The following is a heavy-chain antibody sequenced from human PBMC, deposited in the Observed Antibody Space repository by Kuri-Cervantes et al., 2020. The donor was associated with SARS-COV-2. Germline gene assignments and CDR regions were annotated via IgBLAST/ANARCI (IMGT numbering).Heavy chain of an antibody. V-gene: IGHV4-61*01. J-gene: IGHJ6*02. Sequence: GSLRLSCTVSGSSVSSGSYYWSWIRQPPGKGLEWIGYIYYNGSTNYNPSLKSRATISVDTSKNQFSLKLSSVTAADTAMYYCARHDYGDPLTYYYGMDVWGQGTTVTVSS. CDR2: IYYNGST. D-gene: IGHD4-17*01. CDR3: ARHDYGDPLTYYYGMDV. CDR1: GSSVSSGSYY.